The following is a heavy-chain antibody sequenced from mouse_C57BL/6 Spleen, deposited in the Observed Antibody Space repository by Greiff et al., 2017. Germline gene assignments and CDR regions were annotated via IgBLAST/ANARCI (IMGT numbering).Heavy chain of an antibody. CDR3: ARQGRATTVVDPSYAMDY. D-gene: IGHD1-1*01. CDR2: ISNLAYSI. V-gene: IGHV5-15*01. Sequence: EVKLVESGGGLVQPGGSLKLSCAASGFTFSDYGMAWVRQAPRKGPEWVAFISNLAYSIYYADTVTGRFTISRENAKNNLYLEMSSLRSEDTAMYYCARQGRATTVVDPSYAMDYWGQGTSVTVSS. J-gene: IGHJ4*01. CDR1: GFTFSDYG.